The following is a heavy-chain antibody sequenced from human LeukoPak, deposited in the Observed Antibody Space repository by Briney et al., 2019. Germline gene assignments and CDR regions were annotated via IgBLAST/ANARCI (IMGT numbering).Heavy chain of an antibody. CDR2: IGTPGDT. CDR3: VREGVSSSWNNWYFDR. V-gene: IGHV3-13*01. CDR1: GFTFSRSD. D-gene: IGHD6-13*01. Sequence: GGSLRLSCAASGFTFSRSDMHWVRQATGKGLEWVSAIGTPGDTYYPGSVKGRFTISRENAKNSLYLQMNSLTAGDTAVYYCVREGVSSSWNNWYFDRWGRGTLVTVSS. J-gene: IGHJ2*01.